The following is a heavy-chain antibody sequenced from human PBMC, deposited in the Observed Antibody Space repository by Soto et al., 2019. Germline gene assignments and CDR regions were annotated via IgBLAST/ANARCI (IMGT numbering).Heavy chain of an antibody. CDR1: GFTFSSYA. V-gene: IGHV3-30-3*01. J-gene: IGHJ6*02. CDR2: ISYDGSNK. D-gene: IGHD3-3*02. Sequence: QVQLVESGGGVVQPGRSLRLSCAASGFTFSSYAMHWVRQAPGKGLEWVAVISYDGSNKYYADSVKGRFTISRDNSKNTLYLQMNSLGAEDTAVYYCARDRIFGVGYGMDVWGQGTTVTVSS. CDR3: ARDRIFGVGYGMDV.